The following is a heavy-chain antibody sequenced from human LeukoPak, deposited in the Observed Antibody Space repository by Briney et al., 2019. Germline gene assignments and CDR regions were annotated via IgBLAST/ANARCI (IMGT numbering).Heavy chain of an antibody. J-gene: IGHJ4*02. Sequence: PSQTLSLTCTVSAGSISSGSYYWSWIRQPAGKGLGWIGRIYPSGSTNYNPSLKSRVTISVDTSKNQFSRKLSSVTAADTAVYYCARGGMITFGGVIVENWGQGTLVTVSS. CDR2: IYPSGST. V-gene: IGHV4-61*02. CDR3: ARGGMITFGGVIVEN. D-gene: IGHD3-16*02. CDR1: AGSISSGSYY.